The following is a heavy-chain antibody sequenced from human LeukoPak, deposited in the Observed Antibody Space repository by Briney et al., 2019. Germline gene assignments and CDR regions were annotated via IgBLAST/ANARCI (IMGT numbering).Heavy chain of an antibody. Sequence: GGSLRLSCAASGFTFRSYGMHWVRQAPGKGLEWVAFTRYDGNNKYYADSVKGRFTISRDNSKNTVYLQMNSLRAEDTAVYFCARVKVNTAMALQYYHYYMDVWGKGTTVIVSS. CDR1: GFTFRSYG. CDR3: ARVKVNTAMALQYYHYYMDV. V-gene: IGHV3-30*02. CDR2: TRYDGNNK. D-gene: IGHD5-18*01. J-gene: IGHJ6*03.